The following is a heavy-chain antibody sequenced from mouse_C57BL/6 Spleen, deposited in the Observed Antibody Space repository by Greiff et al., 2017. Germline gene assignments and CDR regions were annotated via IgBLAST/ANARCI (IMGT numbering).Heavy chain of an antibody. CDR3: ARFYGSYFDY. V-gene: IGHV1-59*01. CDR2: IDPSESYT. J-gene: IGHJ2*01. Sequence: VQLQQPGAELVRPGTSVKLSCKASGYTFTSYWMHWVKQRPGQGLEWIGVIDPSESYTNYNQKFKGKATLTVDTSSSTAYMQLSSLTSEDSAVYYCARFYGSYFDYWGQGTTLTVSS. D-gene: IGHD1-1*02. CDR1: GYTFTSYW.